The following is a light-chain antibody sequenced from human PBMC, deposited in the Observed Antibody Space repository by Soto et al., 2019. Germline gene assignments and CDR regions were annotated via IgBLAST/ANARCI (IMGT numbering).Light chain of an antibody. J-gene: IGKJ1*01. V-gene: IGKV3-20*01. Sequence: EIVLTQSPGTLSLSPGGRATLSCRASQSVSSNYVAWYQQKPGQAPRLLVHGASTRVTGIPDRFTGSGSETDFTLTISRLEPEDFAVYFCQQYGSTPRTFGQGTKVEVK. CDR1: QSVSSNY. CDR2: GAS. CDR3: QQYGSTPRT.